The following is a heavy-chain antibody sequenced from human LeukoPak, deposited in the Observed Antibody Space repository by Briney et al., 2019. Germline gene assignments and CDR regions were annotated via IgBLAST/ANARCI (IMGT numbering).Heavy chain of an antibody. CDR2: INPNSGGT. CDR3: ARDLEGYHYGSGSYPQ. D-gene: IGHD3-10*01. V-gene: IGHV1-2*02. Sequence: ASVKVSCKASGYTFTGYHIHWVRQAPGQGLEWMGLINPNSGGTNYAQKFQGRVTLARDTSISTAYMELSSLTSDDTAVYYCARDLEGYHYGSGSYPQWGQGTLVTVSS. J-gene: IGHJ4*02. CDR1: GYTFTGYH.